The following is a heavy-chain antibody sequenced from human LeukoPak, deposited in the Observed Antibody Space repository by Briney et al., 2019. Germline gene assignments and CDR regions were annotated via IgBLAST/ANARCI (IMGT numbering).Heavy chain of an antibody. J-gene: IGHJ5*02. CDR1: GVSISSYY. V-gene: IGHV4-59*01. Sequence: NPSETLSLTCTVSGVSISSYYWSWIRQPPGKGLEWIGYIYYSGSTNYNPSLKSRVTISVDTSKNQFSLKLSSVTAADTAVYYCARDYGHRFDPWGQGTLVTVSS. D-gene: IGHD3-10*01. CDR2: IYYSGST. CDR3: ARDYGHRFDP.